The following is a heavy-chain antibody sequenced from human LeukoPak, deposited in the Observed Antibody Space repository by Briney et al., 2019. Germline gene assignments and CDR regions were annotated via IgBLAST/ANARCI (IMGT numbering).Heavy chain of an antibody. CDR3: AIPRVAVAGNDLGY. V-gene: IGHV3-21*01. CDR1: GFTFSSYS. D-gene: IGHD6-19*01. CDR2: ISSSSSYI. J-gene: IGHJ4*02. Sequence: PGGSLRLSCAASGFTFSSYSMNWVRQAPGKGLEWVSSISSSSSYIYYADSVKGRFTISRDNAKNSLYLQMNSLRAEDTAVYYCAIPRVAVAGNDLGYWGQGTLVTVSS.